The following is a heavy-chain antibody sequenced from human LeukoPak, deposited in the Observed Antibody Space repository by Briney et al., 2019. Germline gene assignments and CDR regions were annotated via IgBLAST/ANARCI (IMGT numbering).Heavy chain of an antibody. J-gene: IGHJ3*02. D-gene: IGHD3-10*02. CDR3: ARGDHVRIYAESAFDI. CDR1: GYTFTSYF. Sequence: ASVKVSCKASGYTFTSYFTHWVRQAPGQGLEWMGIINPSGGNTNYAQRFQGRVTMTRDTSTSTVYMELRSLRSEDTPVYYCARGDHVRIYAESAFDIWGQGTMVTVSS. V-gene: IGHV1-46*01. CDR2: INPSGGNT.